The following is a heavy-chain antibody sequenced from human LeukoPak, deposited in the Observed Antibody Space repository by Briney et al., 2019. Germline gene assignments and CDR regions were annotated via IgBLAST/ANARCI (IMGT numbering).Heavy chain of an antibody. J-gene: IGHJ4*02. CDR1: GFTFGGYG. CDR2: IAYDGSRA. Sequence: GGSLRLSCAGSGFTFGGYGMHWFRQTPGKGLEWVAVIAYDGSRAFYADSVKGRFTISRDNSNNTMSVQMDGLRAGDTAVYYCTRYNNDHFDYWGQGTLVSVSS. D-gene: IGHD1-14*01. V-gene: IGHV3-33*01. CDR3: TRYNNDHFDY.